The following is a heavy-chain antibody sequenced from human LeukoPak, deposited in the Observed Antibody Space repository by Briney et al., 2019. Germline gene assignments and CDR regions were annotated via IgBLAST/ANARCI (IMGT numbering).Heavy chain of an antibody. D-gene: IGHD3-9*01. J-gene: IGHJ4*02. V-gene: IGHV4-39*01. CDR1: GGSISSSSYY. CDR2: IYYSGST. CDR3: ARGFYDVLTGHPKNFDY. Sequence: PSQTLSLTCTVSGGSISSSSYYWGWIRQPPGKGLQWIATIYYSGSTFSNPSFRSRVTISVDTSQNQFSLKLSSVTAADTAVYYCARGFYDVLTGHPKNFDYWGQGTLVTVSS.